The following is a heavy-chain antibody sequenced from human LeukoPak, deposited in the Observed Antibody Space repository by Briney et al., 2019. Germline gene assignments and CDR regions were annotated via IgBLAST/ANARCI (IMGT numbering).Heavy chain of an antibody. V-gene: IGHV1-18*01. D-gene: IGHD6-13*01. CDR2: ISPNNGDT. J-gene: IGHJ6*02. Sequence: ASVKVSCKASGYLFNSYTISWVRQAPGQGLEWMGWISPNNGDTNYAQKLQGRVTMTTDTSISTAYMEVSRLRSDDTAVYYCARVRIGQQLDKYYYYAMDVWGQGTTVTVSS. CDR3: ARVRIGQQLDKYYYYAMDV. CDR1: GYLFNSYT.